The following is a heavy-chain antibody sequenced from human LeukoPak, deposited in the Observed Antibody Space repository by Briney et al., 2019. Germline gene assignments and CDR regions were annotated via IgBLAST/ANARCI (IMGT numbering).Heavy chain of an antibody. CDR2: IKQGGSEK. V-gene: IGHV3-7*01. Sequence: PGESLRLSCEASGFTFSSYWMSWGRQAPGKGLEWGANIKQGGSEKYYVDSVKGRFTISRDNAKNTLYLQMNSVRAEDTAVYYCARSLVSQAADAINWFDPWGQGTLVTVSS. J-gene: IGHJ5*02. CDR3: ARSLVSQAADAINWFDP. CDR1: GFTFSSYW. D-gene: IGHD6-13*01.